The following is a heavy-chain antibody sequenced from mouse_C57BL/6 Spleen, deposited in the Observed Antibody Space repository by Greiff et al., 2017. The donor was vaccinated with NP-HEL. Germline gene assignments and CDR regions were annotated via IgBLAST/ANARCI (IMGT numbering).Heavy chain of an antibody. J-gene: IGHJ4*01. V-gene: IGHV3-6*01. CDR3: ARKALYGRLYAMDY. CDR1: GYSITSGYY. Sequence: DVQLQESGPGLVKPSQSLSLTCSVTGYSITSGYYWNWIRQFPGNKLEWMGYISYDGSNNYNPSLKNRISITRDTSKNQFFLKLNSVTTEDTATYYCARKALYGRLYAMDYWGQGTSVTVSS. D-gene: IGHD1-1*01. CDR2: ISYDGSN.